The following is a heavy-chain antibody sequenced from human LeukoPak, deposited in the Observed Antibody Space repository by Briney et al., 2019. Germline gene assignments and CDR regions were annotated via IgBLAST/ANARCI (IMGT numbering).Heavy chain of an antibody. CDR3: ASRCSSTSCYILLSQDWFDP. J-gene: IGHJ5*02. V-gene: IGHV4-39*01. D-gene: IGHD2-2*02. CDR2: IYYSGST. Sequence: PSETLSLTCTVSGGSISSSSYYWGWIRQPPGTGLEWLGSIYYSGSTYYNPSLKSRVTISVDTSKNQFSLKLSSVTAADTAVYYCASRCSSTSCYILLSQDWFDPWGQGTLVTVPS. CDR1: GGSISSSSYY.